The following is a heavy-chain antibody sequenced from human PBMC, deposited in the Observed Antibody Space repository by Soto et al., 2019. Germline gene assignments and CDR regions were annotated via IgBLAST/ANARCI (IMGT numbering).Heavy chain of an antibody. CDR1: GGSISSGDYY. V-gene: IGHV4-30-4*01. CDR3: ARGDYYDSSGYRDY. J-gene: IGHJ4*02. Sequence: SETLSLTCTVSGGSISSGDYYWSWIRQPPGKGLEWIGYIYYSGSTYYNPSLKSRVTISVDTSKNQFSLKLSSVTAADTAVYYWARGDYYDSSGYRDYWGQGTLVTVSS. CDR2: IYYSGST. D-gene: IGHD3-22*01.